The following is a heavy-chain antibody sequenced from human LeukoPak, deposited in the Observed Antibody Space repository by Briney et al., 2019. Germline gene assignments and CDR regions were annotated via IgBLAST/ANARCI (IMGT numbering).Heavy chain of an antibody. Sequence: GASVKVSCKASGYTFTGYYMHWVRQAPGQGLEWMGWINPNSGGTNYAQKFQGWVTMTRDTSISTAYMELSSLRSEDTAVYYCAREGRGGYYDSSGYYYFGYWGQGTLVTVSS. CDR1: GYTFTGYY. CDR2: INPNSGGT. J-gene: IGHJ4*02. D-gene: IGHD3-22*01. CDR3: AREGRGGYYDSSGYYYFGY. V-gene: IGHV1-2*04.